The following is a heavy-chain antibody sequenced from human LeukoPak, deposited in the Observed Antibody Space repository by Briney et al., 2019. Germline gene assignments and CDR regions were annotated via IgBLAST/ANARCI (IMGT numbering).Heavy chain of an antibody. CDR3: ATRPRSSYGGSFDY. D-gene: IGHD5-18*01. V-gene: IGHV1-69*01. CDR2: IIPIFGTA. CDR1: GGTFSSYA. J-gene: IGHJ4*02. Sequence: ASVKVSCKASGGTFSSYAISWVRQAPGQGLEWMGGIIPIFGTANYAQKFQGRVTITADESTSTAYMELSSLRSEDTAVYYCATRPRSSYGGSFDYWGQGTLVTVSS.